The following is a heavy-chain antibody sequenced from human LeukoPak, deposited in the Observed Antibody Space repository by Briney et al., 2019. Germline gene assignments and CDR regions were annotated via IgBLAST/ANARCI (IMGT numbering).Heavy chain of an antibody. D-gene: IGHD3-10*01. J-gene: IGHJ4*02. CDR2: ISFDGNDK. Sequence: GRSLRLSCAASGFGFGSYNMYWVRQAPGKGLEWVTLISFDGNDKKYADSVKGRFTVSRDNSRNTLFLQMNSLRPEDTAVYYCARVYGSEIDYWGQGTLVTVSS. CDR1: GFGFGSYN. V-gene: IGHV3-30*03. CDR3: ARVYGSEIDY.